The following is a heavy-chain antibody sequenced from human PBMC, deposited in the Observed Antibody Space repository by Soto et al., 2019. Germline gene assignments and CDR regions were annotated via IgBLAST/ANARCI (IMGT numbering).Heavy chain of an antibody. CDR1: GYSISSGYY. D-gene: IGHD3-16*01. Sequence: SETLSLTCTVSGYSISSGYYWGWIRQPPGKGLEWIGSIYHSGSTYYNPSLKSRVTISVDTSKNQFSLKLSSVTAADTAVYYCAREWGAAWDDPPLNWFDPWGQGTLVTVSS. J-gene: IGHJ5*02. V-gene: IGHV4-38-2*02. CDR3: AREWGAAWDDPPLNWFDP. CDR2: IYHSGST.